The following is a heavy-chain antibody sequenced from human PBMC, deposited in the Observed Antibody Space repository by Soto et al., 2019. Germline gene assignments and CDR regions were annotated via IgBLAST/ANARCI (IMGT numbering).Heavy chain of an antibody. V-gene: IGHV1-3*01. Sequence: ASVKVSCKASGYTFTSYAMHWVRQAPGQRLEWMGWINAGNGNTKYSQKFQGRVTITRDTSASTAYMELSSLRSEDTAVYYCARDKVYKGPHDYDYNYYYMDVWGKGTTVTFYS. J-gene: IGHJ6*03. D-gene: IGHD4-17*01. CDR1: GYTFTSYA. CDR2: INAGNGNT. CDR3: ARDKVYKGPHDYDYNYYYMDV.